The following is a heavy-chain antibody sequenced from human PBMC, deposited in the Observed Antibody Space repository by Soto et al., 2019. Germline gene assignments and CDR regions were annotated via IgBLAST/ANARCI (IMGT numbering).Heavy chain of an antibody. CDR3: AREPLGGGVCYDHWLDP. CDR2: SNIGNGNT. J-gene: IGHJ5*02. D-gene: IGHD2-21*02. CDR1: GYTFTSYA. Sequence: QVQLVQSGAEVKKPGASVRVSCRTSGYTFTSYAIHWVRQAPGQGLEWMAWSNIGNGNTKYSQKFQGRVTVSRGTSASTAYMELRSLRSEDKAVYYCAREPLGGGVCYDHWLDPWGQGTLVTVSS. V-gene: IGHV1-3*04.